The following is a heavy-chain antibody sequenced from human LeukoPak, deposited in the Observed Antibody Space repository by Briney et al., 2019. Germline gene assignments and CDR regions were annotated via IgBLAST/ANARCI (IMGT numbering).Heavy chain of an antibody. CDR3: SRGRIAAAGTLEDY. V-gene: IGHV3-11*05. Sequence: PGGSLRLSCAASGFTFSDYYMSWIRQAPGKGLEWVSYIISSSTYTNYADSVKGRFTISRDNAKNSLYLHMNSLGAGDTAVYYCSRGRIAAAGTLEDYWGQGTLVTVSS. CDR2: IISSSTYT. CDR1: GFTFSDYY. D-gene: IGHD6-13*01. J-gene: IGHJ4*02.